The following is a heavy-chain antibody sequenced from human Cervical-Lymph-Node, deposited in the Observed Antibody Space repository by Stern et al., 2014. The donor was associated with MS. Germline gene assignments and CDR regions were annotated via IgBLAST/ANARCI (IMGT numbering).Heavy chain of an antibody. Sequence: VQLVESGGGVVQPGRSLRISCAASGFTFRYHAMTWVRQAPGKGLEWVAVISYDGSDKNDADSVKGQFTIARDNSRNTLYLQMNSLRVDDTAVYYCARGGAVATRDYYFDYWGQGILVTVSS. CDR2: ISYDGSDK. CDR1: GFTFRYHA. V-gene: IGHV3-30*01. J-gene: IGHJ4*02. CDR3: ARGGAVATRDYYFDY. D-gene: IGHD5-12*01.